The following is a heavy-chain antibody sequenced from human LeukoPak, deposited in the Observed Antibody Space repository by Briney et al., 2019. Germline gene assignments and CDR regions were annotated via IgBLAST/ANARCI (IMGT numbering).Heavy chain of an antibody. CDR2: ISDSGGST. D-gene: IGHD6-19*01. Sequence: GGSLRLSCAASGFTFSGYAMSWVRQAPGKGLEWVSTISDSGGSTYYAVSVKGRFTISRDNSKNTLYLQMNSLRAEDTAAYYCAKAVAGYYYYGMDVWGKGTTVTVSS. J-gene: IGHJ6*04. CDR3: AKAVAGYYYYGMDV. V-gene: IGHV3-23*01. CDR1: GFTFSGYA.